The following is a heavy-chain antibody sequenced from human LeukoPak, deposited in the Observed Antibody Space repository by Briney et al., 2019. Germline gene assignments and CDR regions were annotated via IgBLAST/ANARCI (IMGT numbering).Heavy chain of an antibody. CDR2: IYYSGST. Sequence: SETLPLTCTVSGGSISSYYWSWIRQPPGKGLEWIGYIYYSGSTNYNPSLKSRVTISVDTSKNQFSLKLSSVTAADTAVYYCARVKRREPYFDYWGQGTLVTVSS. CDR1: GGSISSYY. V-gene: IGHV4-59*01. D-gene: IGHD1-26*01. CDR3: ARVKRREPYFDY. J-gene: IGHJ4*02.